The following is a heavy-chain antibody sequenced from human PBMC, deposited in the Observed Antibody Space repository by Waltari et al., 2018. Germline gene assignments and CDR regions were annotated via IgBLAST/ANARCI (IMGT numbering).Heavy chain of an antibody. V-gene: IGHV4-34*01. CDR2: INPSGST. D-gene: IGHD1-26*01. J-gene: IGHJ4*02. CDR3: ARGGPLLRRNDY. CDR1: GGSFSGYY. Sequence: QVQLQQWGAGLLKPSETLSLTCAVYGGSFSGYYWSWTRQPPGKGLGWIGEINPSGSTNSNPSLKSRVTISVDTSKNQFSRKLSSVTAADTAVYYWARGGPLLRRNDYWGQGTLVTVSS.